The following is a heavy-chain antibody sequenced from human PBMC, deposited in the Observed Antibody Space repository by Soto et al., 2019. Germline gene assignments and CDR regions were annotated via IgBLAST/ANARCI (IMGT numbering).Heavy chain of an antibody. CDR1: GYTFVDYG. CDR2: ISAYYGTS. V-gene: IGHV1-18*01. J-gene: IGHJ4*02. D-gene: IGHD6-19*01. Sequence: GASVKVSCKASGYTFVDYGFSWVRQAPGQGLEWMGWISAYYGTSHFAQNVQGRVTLTRDTSTSTVYMEMRRLRLDDTGMYYCVREIEVAGTVAFGYWGQGTLVTVSS. CDR3: VREIEVAGTVAFGY.